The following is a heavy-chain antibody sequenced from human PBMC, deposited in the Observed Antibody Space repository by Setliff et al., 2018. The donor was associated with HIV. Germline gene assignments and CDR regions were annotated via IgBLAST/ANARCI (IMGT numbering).Heavy chain of an antibody. CDR1: GGTFNIFS. CDR2: IIPVFCPP. Sequence: SVKVSCKTTGGTFNIFSITWVRQAPGQGLEWMGGIIPVFCPPNYAKTFQCILTSTADESTNTAYMEISSLKSEDTAVYYCARDPTGGAARFDYWGQGTLVTVAS. D-gene: IGHD6-6*01. V-gene: IGHV1-69*13. CDR3: ARDPTGGAARFDY. J-gene: IGHJ4*02.